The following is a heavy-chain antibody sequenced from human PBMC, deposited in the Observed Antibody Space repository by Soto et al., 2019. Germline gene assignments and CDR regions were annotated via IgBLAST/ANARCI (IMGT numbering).Heavy chain of an antibody. CDR3: ASRGRTCSGRYRFDY. D-gene: IGHD6-19*01. V-gene: IGHV3-21*01. Sequence: GGSLRLSCAASGFTFSSYSMNWVRQAPGKGLEWVSSISSSSSYIYYADSVKGRFTISRDNAKNSLYLQMNSLRAEDTAVYYCASRGRTCSGRYRFDYWGQGTLVTVSS. CDR2: ISSSSSYI. CDR1: GFTFSSYS. J-gene: IGHJ4*02.